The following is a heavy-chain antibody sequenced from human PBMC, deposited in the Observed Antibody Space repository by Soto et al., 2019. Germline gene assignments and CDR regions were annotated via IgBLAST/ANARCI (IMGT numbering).Heavy chain of an antibody. D-gene: IGHD2-15*01. CDR1: GGSISSSSYY. J-gene: IGHJ6*04. CDR3: ASHKFRVVYGMDV. V-gene: IGHV4-39*01. CDR2: IYYSGST. Sequence: QLQLQESGPGLVKPSETLSLTCTVSGGSISSSSYYWGWIRQPPGKGLEWIGSIYYSGSTYYNPSLKSRGTISVETSKNQLSLKLSSVTAADTAVYYCASHKFRVVYGMDVWGKGTTVTVSS.